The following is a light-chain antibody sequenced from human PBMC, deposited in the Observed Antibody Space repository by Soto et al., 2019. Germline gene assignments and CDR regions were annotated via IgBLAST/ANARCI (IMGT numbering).Light chain of an antibody. Sequence: EIVLTQSPGTLSLSPGERATLSCRASQSVSSSFLAWYQQKPGQALRLLIYGASSRATGIPDRFSGSGSGTDFTLTISRLEPEDFAVYYCQQCGSSSWTFGQGTKVEIK. J-gene: IGKJ1*01. CDR3: QQCGSSSWT. V-gene: IGKV3-20*01. CDR2: GAS. CDR1: QSVSSSF.